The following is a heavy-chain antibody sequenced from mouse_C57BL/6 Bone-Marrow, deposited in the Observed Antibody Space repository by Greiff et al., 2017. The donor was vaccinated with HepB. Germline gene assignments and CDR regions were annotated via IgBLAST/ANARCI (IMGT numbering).Heavy chain of an antibody. CDR2: ISSGGSYT. J-gene: IGHJ4*01. V-gene: IGHV5-6*01. CDR1: GFTFSSYG. Sequence: EVKLVESGGDLVKPGGSLKLSCAASGFTFSSYGMSWVRQTPDKRLEWVATISSGGSYTYCPDSVKGRFTISRDNAKNTLYLQMSSLKSEDTAMYYCARQDIDMDYWGQGTSVTVSS. D-gene: IGHD1-3*01. CDR3: ARQDIDMDY.